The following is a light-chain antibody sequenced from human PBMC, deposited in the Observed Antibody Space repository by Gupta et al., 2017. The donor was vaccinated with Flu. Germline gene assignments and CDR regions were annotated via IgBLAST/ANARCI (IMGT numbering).Light chain of an antibody. CDR1: QYINDY. V-gene: IGKV1-39*01. CDR3: QQSYGSPRT. J-gene: IGKJ1*01. Sequence: PSSRSASVGDRVTITCRASQYINDYLNWYQQRPGKTPTLLIFGASSLQSGVPSRFSGSGSGTDFTLTINRLQPEDFATYYCQQSYGSPRTFGHGTKVEIK. CDR2: GAS.